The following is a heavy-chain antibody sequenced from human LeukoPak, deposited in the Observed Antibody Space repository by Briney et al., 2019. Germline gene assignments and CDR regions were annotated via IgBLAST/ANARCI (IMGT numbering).Heavy chain of an antibody. D-gene: IGHD3-10*01. Sequence: GVSLTLSCAASRLTFSSYAMSWLRQARGKGLEWVSDISGSGGSTYYAYSVRGLCTISRDNSKNTLYLQKNSLRAEDTAVYYCAKAILPITMVRGVIIGGDFDYWGQGTLVTVSS. V-gene: IGHV3-23*01. CDR3: AKAILPITMVRGVIIGGDFDY. J-gene: IGHJ4*02. CDR2: ISGSGGST. CDR1: RLTFSSYA.